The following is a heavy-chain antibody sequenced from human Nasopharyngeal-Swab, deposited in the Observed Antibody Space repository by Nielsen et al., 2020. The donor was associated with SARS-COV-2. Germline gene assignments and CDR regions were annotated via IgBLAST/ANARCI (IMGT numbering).Heavy chain of an antibody. CDR1: GFTFSSSG. CDR3: AKDLRGPYFF. Sequence: GESLKISCAASGFTFSSSGMHWVRQAPGKGLEWVAAISGSGDISGSGGSTYYADSVKGRFTISRDNSKNTLSLQMNGLGAEDTAVYYCAKDLRGPYFFWGQGTLVTVSS. CDR2: ISGSGDISGSGGST. V-gene: IGHV3-23*01. J-gene: IGHJ4*02. D-gene: IGHD2/OR15-2a*01.